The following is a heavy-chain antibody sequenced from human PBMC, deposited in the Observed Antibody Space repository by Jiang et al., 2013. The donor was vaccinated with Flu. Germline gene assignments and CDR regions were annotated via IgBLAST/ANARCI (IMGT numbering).Heavy chain of an antibody. CDR3: AREGSDRTDHLEY. CDR2: IYPGDSDI. V-gene: IGHV5-51*01. CDR1: GYNFSSYW. Sequence: KKPGESLKISCKGSGYNFSSYWIGWVRQMPGKGLEWMGIIYPGDSDIRYSPSFQGQVTMSADKSISTVYLQWSSLKASDTAMYYCAREGSDRTDHLEYWGQGTPVTVSS. J-gene: IGHJ4*02. D-gene: IGHD3-10*01.